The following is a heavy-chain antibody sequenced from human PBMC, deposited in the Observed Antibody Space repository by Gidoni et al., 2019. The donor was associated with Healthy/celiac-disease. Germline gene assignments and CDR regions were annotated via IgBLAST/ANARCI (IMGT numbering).Heavy chain of an antibody. CDR2: ISSSSSTI. CDR1: GFTFSSYS. J-gene: IGHJ4*02. D-gene: IGHD3-3*01. Sequence: EVQLVESGGGLVQPGGSLRLSCAASGFTFSSYSMNWVRQAPGKGLEWVSYISSSSSTIYYADSVKGRFTISRDNAKNSLYLQMNSLRAEDTAVYYCARDPVLRFLEWLFDYWGQGTLVTVSS. CDR3: ARDPVLRFLEWLFDY. V-gene: IGHV3-48*01.